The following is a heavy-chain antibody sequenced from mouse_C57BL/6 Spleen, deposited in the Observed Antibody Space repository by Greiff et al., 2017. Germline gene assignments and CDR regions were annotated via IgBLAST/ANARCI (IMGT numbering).Heavy chain of an antibody. CDR1: GYTFTSYW. J-gene: IGHJ3*01. Sequence: VQLQQSGAELVKPGASVKVSCKASGYTFTSYWMHWVKQRPGQGLEWIGRIHPSDSDTNYNQKFKGKATLTVDKSSSTAYMQLSSLTSEDSAVYYCAILYGNYDWFAYWGQGTLVTVSA. CDR2: IHPSDSDT. V-gene: IGHV1-74*01. D-gene: IGHD2-1*01. CDR3: AILYGNYDWFAY.